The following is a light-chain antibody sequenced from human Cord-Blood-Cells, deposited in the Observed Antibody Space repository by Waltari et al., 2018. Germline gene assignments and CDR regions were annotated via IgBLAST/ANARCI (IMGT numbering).Light chain of an antibody. CDR3: QQRSSWPLT. CDR1: QSVSSY. J-gene: IGKJ5*01. V-gene: IGKV3-11*01. Sequence: EIVLTQPPATLSLSPGERATLSCRASQSVSSYLAWDQQKPGQAPRLLINDAANRATGIPARFSGSGSGTDFTLTISSLEPEDFAVYYCQQRSSWPLTFGQGTRLEIK. CDR2: DAA.